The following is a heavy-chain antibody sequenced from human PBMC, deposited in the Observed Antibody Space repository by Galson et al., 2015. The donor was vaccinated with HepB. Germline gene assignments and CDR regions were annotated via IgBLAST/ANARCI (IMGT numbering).Heavy chain of an antibody. V-gene: IGHV3-23*01. CDR3: AKGDRLTGWEV. Sequence: SLRLSCAASGFTFSNYVMSWVRQAPGKGLEWVSAINGPGDSTHYADSVKGRFTISRDNSKNTLYVQMNSLRAEDTAVYYCAKGDRLTGWEVWGQGTTVIVSS. CDR2: INGPGDST. D-gene: IGHD3-9*01. J-gene: IGHJ6*02. CDR1: GFTFSNYV.